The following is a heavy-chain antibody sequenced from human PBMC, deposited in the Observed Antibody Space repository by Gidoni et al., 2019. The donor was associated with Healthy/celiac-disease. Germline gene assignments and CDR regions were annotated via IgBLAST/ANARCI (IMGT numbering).Heavy chain of an antibody. V-gene: IGHV3-7*03. Sequence: EVQLVESGGGLVQPGGSLRLSCAASGFTFSSYCLSWVRQAPGKGLEWVANIKQDGSEKYYVDSVKGRFTISRDNAKNSLYLQMNSLRAEDTAVYYCARGGYYDFWSGYYAPHIYGMDVWGQGTTVTVSS. J-gene: IGHJ6*02. CDR3: ARGGYYDFWSGYYAPHIYGMDV. D-gene: IGHD3-3*01. CDR1: GFTFSSYC. CDR2: IKQDGSEK.